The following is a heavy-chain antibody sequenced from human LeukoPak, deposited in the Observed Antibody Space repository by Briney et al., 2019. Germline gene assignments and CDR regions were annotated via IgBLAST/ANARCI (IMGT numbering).Heavy chain of an antibody. CDR3: AKDARRTFGLSSGLYRGSYYFDY. V-gene: IGHV3-21*01. CDR2: IGSSGSYI. J-gene: IGHJ4*02. Sequence: GGSLRLSREVSGFTFSSYHMNWVRQAPGKGLEWVSSIGSSGSYIYYADSLTGRFTISRDNAKNSLYLQMNSLRAEDTAMYYCAKDARRTFGLSSGLYRGSYYFDYWGQGTLVTVSS. CDR1: GFTFSSYH. D-gene: IGHD6-19*01.